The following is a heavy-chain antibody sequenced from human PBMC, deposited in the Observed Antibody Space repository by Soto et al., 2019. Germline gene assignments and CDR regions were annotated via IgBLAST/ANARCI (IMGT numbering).Heavy chain of an antibody. CDR2: IYPGDSDT. V-gene: IGHV5-51*01. J-gene: IGHJ6*02. Sequence: GESLKISCKGSGYTFTNYWIGWVRQMPGKGLEWVGIIYPGDSDTKYNPSFQGQVTISADKSITTTYLQWGSLKASDTAIYYCAASIFYYGMDVWGQGTTVTVSS. CDR1: GYTFTNYW. CDR3: AASIFYYGMDV.